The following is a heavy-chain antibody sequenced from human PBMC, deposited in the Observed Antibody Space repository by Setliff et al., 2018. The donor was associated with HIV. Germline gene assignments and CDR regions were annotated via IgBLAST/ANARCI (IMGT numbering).Heavy chain of an antibody. CDR1: GGRFSNYG. CDR3: ARDDGVVAAPNDY. Sequence: GASVKVSCKASGGRFSNYGISWVRQAPGQGLEWMGGIIPIFGTSYAQKFQGRVTMTRDTSTSTVYMELSSLRSEDTAVYYCARDDGVVAAPNDYWGQGTLVTVSS. J-gene: IGHJ4*02. CDR2: IIPIFGT. V-gene: IGHV1-69*05. D-gene: IGHD2-15*01.